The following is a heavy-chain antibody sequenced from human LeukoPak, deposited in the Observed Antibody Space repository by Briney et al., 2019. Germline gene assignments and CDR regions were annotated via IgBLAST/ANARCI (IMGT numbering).Heavy chain of an antibody. CDR1: GYTFTGYY. V-gene: IGHV1-2*02. CDR2: INSNSGGT. J-gene: IGHJ5*02. D-gene: IGHD2-2*01. Sequence: ASVKVSCKTSGYTFTGYYMHWVRQAPGQGLEWMGWINSNSGGTNYAQKLQGRVTMTRDTSISTAYMELSRLTSDDTAVYYCARDNIGEVPTAMSYNWFDPWGQGTLVTVSS. CDR3: ARDNIGEVPTAMSYNWFDP.